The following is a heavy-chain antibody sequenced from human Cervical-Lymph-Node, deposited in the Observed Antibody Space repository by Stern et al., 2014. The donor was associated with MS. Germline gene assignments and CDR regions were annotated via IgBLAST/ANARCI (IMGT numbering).Heavy chain of an antibody. CDR1: GFALRNSGVS. J-gene: IGHJ3*02. CDR3: THSLHGDYYDAFDT. D-gene: IGHD4-17*01. CDR2: IYWADEK. V-gene: IGHV2-5*02. Sequence: ESGPTLVKATQPLTLTCTFSGFALRNSGVSVAWIRQPPGKALEWLAGIYWADEKRYSPSLKSRLSITKDASESQVVLTMTNMDPVDTATYYCTHSLHGDYYDAFDTWGQGTMVTVS.